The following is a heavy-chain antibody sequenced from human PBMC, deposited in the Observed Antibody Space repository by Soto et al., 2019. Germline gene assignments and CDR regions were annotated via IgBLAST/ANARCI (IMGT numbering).Heavy chain of an antibody. V-gene: IGHV1-18*01. CDR1: GYTFTSYG. Sequence: QVQLVQSGAEVKKPGASVKVSCKASGYTFTSYGISWVRQAPGQGLGWIGWISAYNGNTNYAQKIQGRVTMTTDTSTSTAYMELRGLRSADPSVYLGAIESGTRCDYWDQGTLVTVSS. D-gene: IGHD3-10*01. J-gene: IGHJ4*02. CDR2: ISAYNGNT. CDR3: AIESGTRCDY.